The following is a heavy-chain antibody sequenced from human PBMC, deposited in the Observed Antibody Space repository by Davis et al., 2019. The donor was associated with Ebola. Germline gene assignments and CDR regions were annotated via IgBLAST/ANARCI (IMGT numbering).Heavy chain of an antibody. Sequence: MPGGSLRLSCTVSGGSISSSSYFWGWIRQPPGKGPEWIGSIYYDGTTYCNPSLKSRVTISVDTSKNQFSLKLTSVTAADTAVYYCARALNPYSIGWYYFHYWGQGTLVTVSS. V-gene: IGHV4-39*01. CDR3: ARALNPYSIGWYYFHY. J-gene: IGHJ4*02. CDR2: IYYDGTT. D-gene: IGHD6-19*01. CDR1: GGSISSSSYF.